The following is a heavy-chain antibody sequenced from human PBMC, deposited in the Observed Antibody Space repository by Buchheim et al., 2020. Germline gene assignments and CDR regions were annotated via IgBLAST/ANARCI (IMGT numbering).Heavy chain of an antibody. CDR1: GFDFSGCG. CDR3: SRDLSGSYWSADH. Sequence: QVHLVESGGGVVQPGRSLRLSCAASGFDFSGCGMHWGRQAPGKGLEWVAFISFVGNKTYYADSVNGRFTISRDNSRKTLYLQIDSLWPKNTAIYYCSRDLSGSYWSADHWGQGTL. V-gene: IGHV3-30*03. J-gene: IGHJ5*02. D-gene: IGHD1-26*01. CDR2: ISFVGNKT.